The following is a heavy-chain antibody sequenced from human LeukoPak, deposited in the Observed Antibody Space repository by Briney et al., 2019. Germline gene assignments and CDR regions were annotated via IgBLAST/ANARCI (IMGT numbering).Heavy chain of an antibody. CDR1: GFSFSSSA. CDR3: ATVRGVGGIPDA. D-gene: IGHD3-16*01. J-gene: IGHJ5*02. V-gene: IGHV1-58*02. Sequence: ASVKVSCKASGFSFSSSAIQWVRQTRGQRLEWIGWIVIANGNKAYAQKFQERVTISRDMSTRTAYMELTSLRYEDTAVYYCATVRGVGGIPDAWGQGTLVTVSS. CDR2: IVIANGNK.